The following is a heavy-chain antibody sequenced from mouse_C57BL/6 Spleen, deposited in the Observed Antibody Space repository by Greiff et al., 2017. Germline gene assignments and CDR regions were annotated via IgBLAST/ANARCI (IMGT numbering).Heavy chain of an antibody. CDR1: GFNIKDDY. J-gene: IGHJ2*01. D-gene: IGHD1-1*01. CDR3: TTGSGDY. Sequence: VQLQQSGAELVRPGASVKLSCTASGFNIKDDYMHWVKQRPEQGLEWIGWIDPENGDTEYASKFQGKATITADTSSNTAYLQLSSLTSEDTAVYYCTTGSGDYWGQGTTLTVSS. CDR2: IDPENGDT. V-gene: IGHV14-4*01.